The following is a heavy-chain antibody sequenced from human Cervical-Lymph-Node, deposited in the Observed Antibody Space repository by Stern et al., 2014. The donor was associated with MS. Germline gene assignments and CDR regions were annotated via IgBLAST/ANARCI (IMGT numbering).Heavy chain of an antibody. Sequence: VQLVESGAEVKKPGVSVKVSCKASGYTLTSYGISWVRQAPGQGLEWMGWISAYNGKTNYAQKLQGRVTMTTDTSTSTAYMELRSLRSDDTAVYYCARERPIYGGNYYTRTFDYWGQGTLVTVSS. CDR3: ARERPIYGGNYYTRTFDY. D-gene: IGHD1-26*01. J-gene: IGHJ4*02. V-gene: IGHV1-18*01. CDR2: ISAYNGKT. CDR1: GYTLTSYG.